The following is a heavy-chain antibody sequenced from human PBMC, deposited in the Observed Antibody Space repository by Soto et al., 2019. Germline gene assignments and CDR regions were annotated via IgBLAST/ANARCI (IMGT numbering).Heavy chain of an antibody. V-gene: IGHV4-39*07. D-gene: IGHD5-18*01. CDR2: IYYSGST. Sequence: SETLSLTCTVSGGSISSSSYYWGWIRQPPGKGLEWIGSIYYSGSTNYNPSLKSRVTISVDTSKNQFSLKLSSVTAADTAVYYCARDSDIGGNRYHTAHGNYYYYGMDVWGQGTTVTVSS. CDR3: ARDSDIGGNRYHTAHGNYYYYGMDV. J-gene: IGHJ6*02. CDR1: GGSISSSSYY.